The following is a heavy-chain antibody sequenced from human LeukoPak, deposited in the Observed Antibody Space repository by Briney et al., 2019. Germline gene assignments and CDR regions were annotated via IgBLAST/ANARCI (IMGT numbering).Heavy chain of an antibody. CDR3: ARGPYYDYVWGSYRYSSFDY. J-gene: IGHJ4*02. Sequence: EASVKVSCKASGYTFTSYGISWVRQAPGQGLEWMGWINPNSGGTNYAQKFQGRVTMTRDTSISTAYMELSRLRSDDTAVYYCARGPYYDYVWGSYRYSSFDYWGQGTLVTVSS. D-gene: IGHD3-16*02. V-gene: IGHV1-2*02. CDR1: GYTFTSYG. CDR2: INPNSGGT.